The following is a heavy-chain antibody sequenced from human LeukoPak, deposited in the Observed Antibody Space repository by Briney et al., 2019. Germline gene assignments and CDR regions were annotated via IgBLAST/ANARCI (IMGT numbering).Heavy chain of an antibody. CDR2: MNPDSGNT. Sequence: GASVKVSCKTSGFIFTSYDVYWVRQAPGQGLEWMGWMNPDSGNTAYAQKFQGRVSMTRDTSISTAFMVLSSLTSDDTAVYYCGRGQWQELHDYWGQGTLFIVSS. D-gene: IGHD6-19*01. CDR1: GFIFTSYD. V-gene: IGHV1-8*01. CDR3: GRGQWQELHDY. J-gene: IGHJ4*02.